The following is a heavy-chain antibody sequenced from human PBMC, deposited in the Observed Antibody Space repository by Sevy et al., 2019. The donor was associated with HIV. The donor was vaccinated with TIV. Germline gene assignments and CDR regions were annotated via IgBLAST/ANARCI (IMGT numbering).Heavy chain of an antibody. V-gene: IGHV1-8*03. Sequence: ASVKVSCKASGYTFTSYDINWVRQATGQGLEWMGWMNPNSGNTGYAQKFQGRVTITRNTSISTAYMELSSLRSEDTAVYYCARLEVTLPVYRGGAFDIWGQGTMVTVSS. CDR3: ARLEVTLPVYRGGAFDI. D-gene: IGHD2-2*01. CDR2: MNPNSGNT. J-gene: IGHJ3*02. CDR1: GYTFTSYD.